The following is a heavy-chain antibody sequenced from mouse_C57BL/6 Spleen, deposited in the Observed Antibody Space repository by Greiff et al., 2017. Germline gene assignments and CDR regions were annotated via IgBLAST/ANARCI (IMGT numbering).Heavy chain of an antibody. Sequence: EVQLVESGEGLVKPGGSLKLSCAASGFTFSSYAMSWVRQTPEKRLEWVAYISSGGDYIYYADTVKGRFTISRDNARNTLYLQMSSLKSEDTAMYYCTRDPYYYGSSYRYWYFDVWGTGTTVTVSS. J-gene: IGHJ1*03. D-gene: IGHD1-1*01. CDR1: GFTFSSYA. V-gene: IGHV5-9-1*02. CDR2: ISSGGDYI. CDR3: TRDPYYYGSSYRYWYFDV.